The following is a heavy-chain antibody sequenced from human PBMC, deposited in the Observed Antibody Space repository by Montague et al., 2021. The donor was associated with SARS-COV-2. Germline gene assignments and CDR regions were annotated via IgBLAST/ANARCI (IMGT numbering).Heavy chain of an antibody. J-gene: IGHJ6*02. CDR1: VGSVSGGN. CDR3: ARAYGDYILLFYYYYGMDV. D-gene: IGHD4-17*01. V-gene: IGHV4-34*01. CDR2: INQSGST. Sequence: SETLSLTCAVYVGSVSGGNQSWIRQPPGKRLDSNGEINQSGSTNYNPSLKSRVTISVDTSKNQFSLKLSSVTAADTAVYYCARAYGDYILLFYYYYGMDVWGQGTTVTVSS.